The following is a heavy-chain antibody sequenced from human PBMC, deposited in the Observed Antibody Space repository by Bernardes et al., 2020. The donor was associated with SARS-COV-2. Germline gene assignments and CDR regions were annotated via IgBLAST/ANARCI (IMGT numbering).Heavy chain of an antibody. CDR1: GFTFRSYA. J-gene: IGHJ5*02. Sequence: GGSPRLSCAASGFTFRSYAMSWVRQAPGKGLEWVSAISGSGGSTYYADSVKGRFTISRDNSKNTLYLQMNSLRAEDTAVYYCAKPPGYSSSSPWGQGTLVTVSS. CDR3: AKPPGYSSSSP. V-gene: IGHV3-23*01. CDR2: ISGSGGST. D-gene: IGHD6-6*01.